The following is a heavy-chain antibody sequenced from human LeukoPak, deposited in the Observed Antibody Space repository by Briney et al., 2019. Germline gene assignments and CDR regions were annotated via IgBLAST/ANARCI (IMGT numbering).Heavy chain of an antibody. Sequence: GASVKVSCKASGYTFTGYYMHWVRQAPGQGLEWMGWINPSSGGTNYAQKFQGRVTMTRDTSITTAYLELSRLRSDVTAVYYCTYDSSGRYHDAFDIWGQGTMVTVSS. CDR3: TYDSSGRYHDAFDI. D-gene: IGHD3-22*01. J-gene: IGHJ3*02. CDR2: INPSSGGT. V-gene: IGHV1-2*02. CDR1: GYTFTGYY.